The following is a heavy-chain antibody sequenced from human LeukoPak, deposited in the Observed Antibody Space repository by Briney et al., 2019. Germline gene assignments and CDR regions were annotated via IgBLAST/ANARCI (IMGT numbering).Heavy chain of an antibody. CDR2: INSDGSST. V-gene: IGHV3-74*01. D-gene: IGHD5-12*01. CDR3: VRVISGYSGYLFDY. Sequence: GGSLRLSCAASGFTFSNYWMHWIRQPPGKGLVWVSRINSDGSSTNFADSVEGRFTISRDNAKNTLFLQMNSLRAEDTAVYYCVRVISGYSGYLFDYWGQGTLVRVSS. CDR1: GFTFSNYW. J-gene: IGHJ4*02.